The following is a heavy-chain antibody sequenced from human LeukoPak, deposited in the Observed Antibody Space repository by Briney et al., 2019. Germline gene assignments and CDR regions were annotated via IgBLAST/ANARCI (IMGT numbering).Heavy chain of an antibody. CDR2: IYYSGST. D-gene: IGHD6-19*01. CDR1: GGSISSYY. V-gene: IGHV4-59*01. Sequence: SETLSLTCTVSGGSISSYYWSWIRQPPGKGLEWIGYIYYSGSTNYNPSLKSRVPISVDTSKNQFSLKLSSVTAADTAVYYCAREDSSGWLDYWGQGTLVTVSS. J-gene: IGHJ4*02. CDR3: AREDSSGWLDY.